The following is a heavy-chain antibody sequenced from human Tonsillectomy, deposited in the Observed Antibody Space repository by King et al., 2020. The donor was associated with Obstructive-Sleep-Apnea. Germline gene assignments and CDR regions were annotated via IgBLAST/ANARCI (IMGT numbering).Heavy chain of an antibody. CDR2: INHMGNT. J-gene: IGHJ5*02. Sequence: VQLQQWGAGLLKPSETLSLTCAVYGGSFSDDYWSWIRQPPGKGLEWIGEINHMGNTNSNPSLKSRVTISVDTSNNQFSLKLSSVTAADTAVYYCARGSGAAAVNWFDPWGQGTLVTVSS. CDR1: GGSFSDDY. CDR3: ARGSGAAAVNWFDP. D-gene: IGHD6-13*01. V-gene: IGHV4-34*01.